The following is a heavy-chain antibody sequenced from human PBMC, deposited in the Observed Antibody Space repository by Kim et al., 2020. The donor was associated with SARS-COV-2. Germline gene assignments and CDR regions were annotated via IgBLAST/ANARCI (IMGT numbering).Heavy chain of an antibody. J-gene: IGHJ2*01. CDR1: GYSISSGYY. V-gene: IGHV4-38-2*02. D-gene: IGHD3-22*01. Sequence: SETLSLTCSVSGYSISSGYYWGWIRQPPGKGPEWIASVYHTGSTYYNPSLKSRVTISVDTSKNQFSLKLTSVTAANTAMYYCARERYYDSGGPWHFDLWG. CDR2: VYHTGST. CDR3: ARERYYDSGGPWHFDL.